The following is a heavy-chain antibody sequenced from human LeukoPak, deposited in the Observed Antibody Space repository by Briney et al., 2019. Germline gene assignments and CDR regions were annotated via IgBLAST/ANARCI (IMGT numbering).Heavy chain of an antibody. CDR2: ISSSSSSI. CDR3: ARDLDY. Sequence: PGGSLRLSCAASGFTFSSYSMNWVRQAPGKGLEWVSYISSSSSSIYYADSVKGRFTISRDNAKNSPYLQMNSLRAEDTAVYYCARDLDYWGQGTLVTVSS. CDR1: GFTFSSYS. J-gene: IGHJ4*02. V-gene: IGHV3-48*01.